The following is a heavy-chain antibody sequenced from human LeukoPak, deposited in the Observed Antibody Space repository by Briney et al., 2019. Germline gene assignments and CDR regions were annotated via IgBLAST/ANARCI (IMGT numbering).Heavy chain of an antibody. J-gene: IGHJ6*03. CDR2: IYYRGST. CDR1: GGSISSDY. V-gene: IGHV4-59*01. D-gene: IGHD6-19*01. CDR3: ARDHTGDSSGPEAAYMDV. Sequence: PSDTLSLTCTVSGGSISSDYWSWLRQPPGKGLEWIGYIYYRGSTNYNPSLKSRVTISVDTSKNQFSLKLSSVTAADTAVYYCARDHTGDSSGPEAAYMDVWGKGTTVTVSS.